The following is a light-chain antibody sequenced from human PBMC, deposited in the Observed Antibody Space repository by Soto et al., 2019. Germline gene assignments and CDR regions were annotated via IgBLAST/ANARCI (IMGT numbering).Light chain of an antibody. Sequence: EIVLTQSPGTLSLSPGERATLSCRASHSVSTYLAWYQQKPGQAPRLLISDASNRATGIPARFSGGGSGTDFTLTISALEPDDFAVYYCQQRNNWPPGATFGGGTKVEIK. CDR1: HSVSTY. J-gene: IGKJ4*01. CDR2: DAS. CDR3: QQRNNWPPGAT. V-gene: IGKV3-11*01.